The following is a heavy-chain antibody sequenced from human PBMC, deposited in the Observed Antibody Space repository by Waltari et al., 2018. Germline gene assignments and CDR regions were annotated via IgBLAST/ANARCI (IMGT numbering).Heavy chain of an antibody. V-gene: IGHV3-74*01. CDR3: AELSSSAFHI. D-gene: IGHD1-7*01. CDR1: GLPFWRYW. CDR2: INSDGSST. J-gene: IGHJ3*02. Sequence: EVQLVASGGGLVQPGGSLRPSCAASGLPFWRYWMPWVLQAPGKGRAWVSRINSDGSSTSYADSVMGRFTISRDNAKNTLYLQMNSLSVDDTAVYYCAELSSSAFHIWGQGTMVTVSS.